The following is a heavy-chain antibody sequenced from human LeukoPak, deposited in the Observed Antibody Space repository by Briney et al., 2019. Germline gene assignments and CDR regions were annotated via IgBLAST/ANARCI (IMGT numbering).Heavy chain of an antibody. Sequence: GGSLRLSCAGSGFNFRDFSLHWVRQSPGKGLDWVGLINRDSTRTFYGDSVKGRFIISRDNSKNTLYLQMNSLRAEDTAVYYCARTVVPAAFYYYYYYMDVWGKGTTVTVSS. V-gene: IGHV3-NL1*01. D-gene: IGHD2-2*01. CDR3: ARTVVPAAFYYYYYYMDV. CDR1: GFNFRDFS. J-gene: IGHJ6*03. CDR2: INRDSTRT.